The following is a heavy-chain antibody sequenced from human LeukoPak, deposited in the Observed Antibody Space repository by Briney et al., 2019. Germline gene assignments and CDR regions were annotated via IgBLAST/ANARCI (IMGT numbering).Heavy chain of an antibody. CDR1: GYTFTRYA. J-gene: IGHJ6*02. V-gene: IGHV7-4-1*02. D-gene: IGHD6-13*01. CDR2: INTNAGNP. Sequence: GASVKVSCNASGYTFTRYAMNWVRQAPGQGLEWMGWINTNAGNPTCAQGFTGRFVFSLDTSVSTAYLQISSLKAEDTAVYYCATPKTSIAAAGTPDYYYGMDVWGQGTTVTVSS. CDR3: ATPKTSIAAAGTPDYYYGMDV.